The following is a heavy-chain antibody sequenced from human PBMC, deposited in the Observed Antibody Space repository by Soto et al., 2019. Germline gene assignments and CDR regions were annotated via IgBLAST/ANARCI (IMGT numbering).Heavy chain of an antibody. CDR3: AIPIGEAAAGTSGWFDP. CDR2: IYYSGST. J-gene: IGHJ5*02. V-gene: IGHV4-39*01. D-gene: IGHD6-13*01. CDR1: GGSISSSSYY. Sequence: PSETLSLTCTVSGGSISSSSYYWGWIRQPPGKGLEWIGSIYYSGSTYYNPSLKSRVTISVDTSKNQFSLKLSSVTAADTAVYYCAIPIGEAAAGTSGWFDPWGQGTLVTVSS.